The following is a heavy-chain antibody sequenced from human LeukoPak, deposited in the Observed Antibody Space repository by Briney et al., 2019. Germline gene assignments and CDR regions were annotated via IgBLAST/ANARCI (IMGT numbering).Heavy chain of an antibody. CDR2: INHSGST. J-gene: IGHJ4*02. V-gene: IGHV4-34*01. D-gene: IGHD3-3*01. CDR3: ARWGNYDFWSGYNYYFDY. CDR1: GGSFSGYY. Sequence: PSETLSLTCAVYGGSFSGYYWSWIRQAPGKGLEWIGEINHSGSTNYNPSLKSRVTISVDTSKNQFSLKLSSVTAADTAVYYCARWGNYDFWSGYNYYFDYWGQGTLVTVSS.